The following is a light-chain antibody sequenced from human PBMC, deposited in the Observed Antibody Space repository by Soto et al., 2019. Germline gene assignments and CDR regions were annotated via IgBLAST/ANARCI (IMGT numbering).Light chain of an antibody. Sequence: IRMTQSPTTPSASVGERVPITCRASQGISSWLAWYQQKPGKAPKLLIYDASSLESGVPSRFSGSGSGTEFTLTISSLQPDDFATYYCQQYNSYPWTFGQGTKVDI. V-gene: IGKV1-5*01. J-gene: IGKJ1*01. CDR2: DAS. CDR1: QGISSW. CDR3: QQYNSYPWT.